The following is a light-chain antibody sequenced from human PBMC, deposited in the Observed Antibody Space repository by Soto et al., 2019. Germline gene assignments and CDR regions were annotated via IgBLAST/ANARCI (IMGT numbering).Light chain of an antibody. CDR2: DNS. CDR3: QSYDSSLSGCYV. CDR1: SSNIGAGYD. Sequence: QPVLTQPPSVSGAPGQRVTISCTGSSSNIGAGYDVHWYQQLPGTAPKLLIYDNSNRPSGVPGRFSGSKSGTSASLAITGLQAEDEADYYCQSYDSSLSGCYVFGTGTKLTVL. J-gene: IGLJ1*01. V-gene: IGLV1-40*01.